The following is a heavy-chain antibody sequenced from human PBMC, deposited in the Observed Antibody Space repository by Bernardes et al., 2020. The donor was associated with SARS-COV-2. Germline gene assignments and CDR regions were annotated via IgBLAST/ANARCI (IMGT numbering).Heavy chain of an antibody. J-gene: IGHJ6*03. Sequence: SVKVSCKASGFTFTSSAMQWVRQARGQRLEWIGWIVVGSGNTNYAQKFQERVTITRDMSTSTAYMELSSLRSEDTAVYYCAAQESVHSNLYYYYYMDVWGKGTTVTVSS. CDR2: IVVGSGNT. CDR1: GFTFTSSA. V-gene: IGHV1-58*02. CDR3: AAQESVHSNLYYYYYMDV. D-gene: IGHD4-4*01.